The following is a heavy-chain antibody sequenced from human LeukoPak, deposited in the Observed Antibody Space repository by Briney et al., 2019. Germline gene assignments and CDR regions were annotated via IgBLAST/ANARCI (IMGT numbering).Heavy chain of an antibody. D-gene: IGHD6-6*01. Sequence: ASVKVSCKASGYTFTSYDINWVRQATGQGLEWMGWMNPNSGNTGYAQKFQGRVTITRNTSISTAYMELSSLRSEDTAVYYCARDSEYSSLGTWDDAFDIWGQGTMVTVSS. CDR3: ARDSEYSSLGTWDDAFDI. V-gene: IGHV1-8*03. CDR1: GYTFTSYD. J-gene: IGHJ3*02. CDR2: MNPNSGNT.